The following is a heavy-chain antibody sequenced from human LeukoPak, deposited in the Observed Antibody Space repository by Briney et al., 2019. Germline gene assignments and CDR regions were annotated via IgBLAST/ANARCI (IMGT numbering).Heavy chain of an antibody. Sequence: SQTLSLTCTVSGGSISSGSYYWSWIRQPAGKGLEWIGRIYTSGSTNYNPSLKSRVTISVDTSKNQFSLKLSSVTAADTAVYYCARGAGGSRPYYYYYYMDVWGKGTTVTVSS. CDR2: IYTSGST. V-gene: IGHV4-61*02. D-gene: IGHD1-26*01. J-gene: IGHJ6*03. CDR1: GGSISSGSYY. CDR3: ARGAGGSRPYYYYYYMDV.